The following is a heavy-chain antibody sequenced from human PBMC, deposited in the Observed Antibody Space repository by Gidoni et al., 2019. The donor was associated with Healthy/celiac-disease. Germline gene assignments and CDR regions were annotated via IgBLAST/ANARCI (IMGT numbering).Heavy chain of an antibody. J-gene: IGHJ4*02. CDR3: ARESADDIQLWTPFDY. D-gene: IGHD5-18*01. Sequence: EVQLVASGGGLVQPGGSLRLSCASSGFTFRHYSMNWVRQAPGKGLEWVSYISSSSSTIYYADSVKGRFTISRDNAKNSLYLQMNSLRAEDTAVYYCARESADDIQLWTPFDYWGQGTLVTVSS. V-gene: IGHV3-48*01. CDR2: ISSSSSTI. CDR1: GFTFRHYS.